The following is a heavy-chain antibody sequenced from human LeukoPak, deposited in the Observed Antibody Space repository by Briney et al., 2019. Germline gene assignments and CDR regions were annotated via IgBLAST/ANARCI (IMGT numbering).Heavy chain of an antibody. CDR1: GFTFSSYG. CDR2: ISYDGSNK. Sequence: GGSLRLSCAASGFTFSSYGMHWVRQAPGKGLEWVAVISYDGSNKYYADSAKGRFTISRDNSKNTLYLQMNSLRAEDTAVYYCASDVNSSGWYVFFVWGQGTLVTVSS. CDR3: ASDVNSSGWYVFFV. V-gene: IGHV3-30*03. J-gene: IGHJ4*02. D-gene: IGHD6-19*01.